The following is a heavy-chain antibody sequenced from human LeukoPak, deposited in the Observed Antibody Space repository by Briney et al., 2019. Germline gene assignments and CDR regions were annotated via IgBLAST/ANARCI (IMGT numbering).Heavy chain of an antibody. Sequence: ASVKVSCKASGYTFTGYYMHWVRQAPGQGLEWMGWINPNSGGTNYAQKFQGRVTMTRDTSISTAYMELSRLRSDDTAVYYCARGSYDFWSGYRYYFDYWGQGTLVTVSS. J-gene: IGHJ4*02. CDR2: INPNSGGT. D-gene: IGHD3-3*01. CDR3: ARGSYDFWSGYRYYFDY. V-gene: IGHV1-2*02. CDR1: GYTFTGYY.